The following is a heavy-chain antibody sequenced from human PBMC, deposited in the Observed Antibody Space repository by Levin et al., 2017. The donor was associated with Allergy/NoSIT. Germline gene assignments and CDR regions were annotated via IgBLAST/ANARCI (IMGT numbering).Heavy chain of an antibody. Sequence: NPGGSLRLSCTVSGGPMTYYFWSWIRQSPGKGLEWIGYIYYGGTTTYNPSLKSRVTISADTSKNQFSLRLSSVTAADAAVYYCARSDYCSSTSCYGTGFDNWGQGTLVTVSS. J-gene: IGHJ4*02. CDR1: GGPMTYYF. V-gene: IGHV4-59*01. CDR3: ARSDYCSSTSCYGTGFDN. D-gene: IGHD2-2*01. CDR2: IYYGGTT.